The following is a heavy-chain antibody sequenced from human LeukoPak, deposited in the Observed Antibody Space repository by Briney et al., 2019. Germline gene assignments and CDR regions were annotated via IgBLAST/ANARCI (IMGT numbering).Heavy chain of an antibody. CDR3: ARHYGAAGDFDY. Sequence: GESLKISCKGSGYTFTSYWIGWVRQMPGKGLEWMGRIDPSDSYTNYSPSFEGHVTISADKSISTAYLQWSSLKASDTATYYCARHYGAAGDFDYWGQGTLVTVPS. CDR1: GYTFTSYW. J-gene: IGHJ4*02. V-gene: IGHV5-10-1*01. CDR2: IDPSDSYT. D-gene: IGHD6-13*01.